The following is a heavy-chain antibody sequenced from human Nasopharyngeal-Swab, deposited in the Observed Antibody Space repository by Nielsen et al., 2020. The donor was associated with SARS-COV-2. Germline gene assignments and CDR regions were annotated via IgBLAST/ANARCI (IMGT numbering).Heavy chain of an antibody. D-gene: IGHD2-15*01. CDR2: ISWNSGSI. V-gene: IGHV3-9*01. CDR1: GFTFDDYA. J-gene: IGHJ4*02. Sequence: GGSLRLSCAASGFTFDDYAMHWVRQAPGKGLEWVSGISWNSGSIGYADSVKGRFTISRDNAKNSLYLQMNSLRSEDTAVYYCARAMGVCSGGSCYSLGGIDYWGQGTLVTVSS. CDR3: ARAMGVCSGGSCYSLGGIDY.